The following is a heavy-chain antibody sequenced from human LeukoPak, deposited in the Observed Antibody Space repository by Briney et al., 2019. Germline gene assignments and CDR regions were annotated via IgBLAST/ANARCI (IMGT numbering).Heavy chain of an antibody. J-gene: IGHJ5*02. V-gene: IGHV4-61*02. D-gene: IGHD1-1*01. CDR3: AGDYNWNDVDWFDP. CDR1: GGSISSGSYY. CDR2: IYTSGST. Sequence: SETLSLTCTVSGGSISSGSYYWSWIRQPAGKGLEWIGRIYTSGSTNYNPSLKSRVTISVDTSKNQFSLKLSSVTAADTAVYYCAGDYNWNDVDWFDPWGQGTLVTVSS.